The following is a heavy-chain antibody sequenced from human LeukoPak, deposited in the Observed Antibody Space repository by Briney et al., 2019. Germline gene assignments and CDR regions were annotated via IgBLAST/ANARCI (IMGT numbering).Heavy chain of an antibody. CDR2: IYYSGST. CDR1: GGSISSYY. Sequence: PSETLSLTCTVSGGSISSYYWGWIRQPPGKGLEWIGSIYYSGSTYYNPSLKSRVTISVDTSKNQFSLKLSSVTAADTAVYYCASGWGCNSTSCYYMPRYFDYWGQGTLVTVSS. J-gene: IGHJ4*02. V-gene: IGHV4-39*01. D-gene: IGHD2-2*01. CDR3: ASGWGCNSTSCYYMPRYFDY.